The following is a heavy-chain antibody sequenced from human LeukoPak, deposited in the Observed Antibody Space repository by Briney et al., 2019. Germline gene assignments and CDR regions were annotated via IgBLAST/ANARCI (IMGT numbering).Heavy chain of an antibody. CDR1: GYTFSSYA. V-gene: IGHV3-23*01. D-gene: IGHD2-2*01. Sequence: TGGSLRLSCAASGYTFSSYAMSWVRQAPGKGLEWVSTISGSGGSTYYADSVKGRVTISRDNSKNTLYLQMNSLRAEDTAVYYCAKRIGSCNSISCLYFDHWGQGALVTASS. CDR3: AKRIGSCNSISCLYFDH. CDR2: ISGSGGST. J-gene: IGHJ4*02.